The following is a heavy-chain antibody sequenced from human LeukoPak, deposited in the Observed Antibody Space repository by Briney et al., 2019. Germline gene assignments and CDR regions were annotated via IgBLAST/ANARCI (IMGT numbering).Heavy chain of an antibody. CDR1: AFTFSSYA. Sequence: GGSLSLSCAASAFTFSSYATNWVRQAAGRGREWVASIRGSGGSTYYADSVKGRFTISRDNSKHTLYLQINSLITEDTAVYYCAKPAGTAYADYWGQGTLVTVSS. D-gene: IGHD1-14*01. CDR3: AKPAGTAYADY. CDR2: IRGSGGST. V-gene: IGHV3-23*01. J-gene: IGHJ4*02.